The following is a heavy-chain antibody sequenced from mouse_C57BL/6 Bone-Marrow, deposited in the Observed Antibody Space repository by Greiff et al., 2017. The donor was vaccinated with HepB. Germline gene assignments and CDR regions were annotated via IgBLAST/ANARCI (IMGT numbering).Heavy chain of an antibody. CDR3: AREGYYYGSSYWYFDV. V-gene: IGHV15-2*01. CDR2: ILPSIGRT. Sequence: VQLQQSGSELRSPGSSVKLSCKDFDSEVFPIAYMSWVRQKPGHGFEWIGGILPSIGRTIYGEKFEDKATLDADTLSNTAYLELNSLTSEDSAIYYCAREGYYYGSSYWYFDVWGTGTTVTVAS. CDR1: DSEVFPIAY. J-gene: IGHJ1*03. D-gene: IGHD1-1*01.